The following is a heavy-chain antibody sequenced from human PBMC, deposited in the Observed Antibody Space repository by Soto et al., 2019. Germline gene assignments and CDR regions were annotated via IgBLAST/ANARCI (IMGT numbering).Heavy chain of an antibody. J-gene: IGHJ6*03. V-gene: IGHV3-9*01. CDR2: ISWNSDKI. CDR3: AKVGYPGRYPYFYMDV. Sequence: GGSLRLSCAASGFTFNDYAMHWVRQAPGKGLEWVSTISWNSDKIDYADSVKGRFTISRDNAKNSLYLEMNSLRAEDTALYYCAKVGYPGRYPYFYMDVWGIGTTVTVSS. CDR1: GFTFNDYA. D-gene: IGHD1-1*01.